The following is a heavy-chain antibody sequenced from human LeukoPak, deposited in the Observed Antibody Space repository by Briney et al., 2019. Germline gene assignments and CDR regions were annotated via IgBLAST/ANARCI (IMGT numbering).Heavy chain of an antibody. CDR3: AKDKMAAAGNRGAFDI. CDR1: GFTFSSYG. D-gene: IGHD6-13*01. Sequence: GGSLRLSCAASGFTFSSYGMHWVRQAPGKGLGWVAVIWYDGSNKYYADSVKGRFTISRDNSKNTLYLQMNSLRAEDTAVYYCAKDKMAAAGNRGAFDIWGQCTMVNVSS. CDR2: IWYDGSNK. J-gene: IGHJ3*02. V-gene: IGHV3-30*02.